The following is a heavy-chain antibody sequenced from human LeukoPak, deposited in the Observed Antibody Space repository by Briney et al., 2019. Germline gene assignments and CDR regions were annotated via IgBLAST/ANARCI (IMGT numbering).Heavy chain of an antibody. Sequence: SSETLSLTCTVSGGSISSYYWSWIRQPPGKGLEWIGYIYYSGSTNYNPSLKSRVTISVDTSKNQFSLKLSSVTAADTAVYYCARGRGEGGNENWFDPWGQGTLVTVSS. CDR3: ARGRGEGGNENWFDP. D-gene: IGHD1-1*01. V-gene: IGHV4-59*12. J-gene: IGHJ5*02. CDR1: GGSISSYY. CDR2: IYYSGST.